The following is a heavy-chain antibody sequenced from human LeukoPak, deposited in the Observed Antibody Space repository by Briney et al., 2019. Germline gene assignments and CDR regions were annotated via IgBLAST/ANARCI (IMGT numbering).Heavy chain of an antibody. V-gene: IGHV4-59*08. CDR2: IYYSGST. CDR1: GGSISSYY. Sequence: SETLSLTCTVSGGSISSYYWSWIRQPPGKGLEWIGYIYYSGSTNYNPSFKSRVTISVDTSKNQFSLKLSSVTAADTAVYYCASLGWFGELSHWYYGMDVWGQGTTVTVSS. CDR3: ASLGWFGELSHWYYGMDV. D-gene: IGHD3-10*01. J-gene: IGHJ6*02.